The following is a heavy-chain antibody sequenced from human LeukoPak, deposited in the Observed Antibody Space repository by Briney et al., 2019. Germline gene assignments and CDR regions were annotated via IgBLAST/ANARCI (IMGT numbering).Heavy chain of an antibody. Sequence: SETLSLTCTVSGGSITNYYWSWVRQPAGRGLEWIGRIYSSGSTNYNPSLKSRVTMSVDTSENQSSLKLTSVTAADAALYYCARSLSGTSLHAFDIWGQGTMVTVSS. CDR1: GGSITNYY. D-gene: IGHD3-10*01. V-gene: IGHV4-4*07. CDR3: ARSLSGTSLHAFDI. CDR2: IYSSGST. J-gene: IGHJ3*02.